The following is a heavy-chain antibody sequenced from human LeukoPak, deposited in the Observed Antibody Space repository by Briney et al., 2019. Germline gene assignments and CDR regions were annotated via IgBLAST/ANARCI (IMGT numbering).Heavy chain of an antibody. CDR2: IYYSGST. Sequence: PSETLSLTCTVSGGSISSSSYYWGWIRQPPGKGLEWIGSIYYSGSTYYNPSLKSRVTISVDTSKNQFSLKLSSVTAADTAVYYCARHYGSFGYSYVLLGGYFDYWGQGTLVTVSS. V-gene: IGHV4-39*01. D-gene: IGHD5-18*01. J-gene: IGHJ4*02. CDR3: ARHYGSFGYSYVLLGGYFDY. CDR1: GGSISSSSYY.